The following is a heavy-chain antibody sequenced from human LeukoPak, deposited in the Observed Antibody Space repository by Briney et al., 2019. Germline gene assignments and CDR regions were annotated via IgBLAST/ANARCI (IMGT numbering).Heavy chain of an antibody. CDR1: GFTFTTYS. D-gene: IGHD5-12*01. Sequence: GGSLRLSCAASGFTFTTYSMNWVRQAPGKGLEWVSSISRSSTYVYYADSVKGRFTISRDNAKNSLYLQMNSLRAEDTAVYYCARPPTYNTYDSGFYYYYMDVWGKGTTVTVSS. V-gene: IGHV3-21*01. J-gene: IGHJ6*03. CDR3: ARPPTYNTYDSGFYYYYMDV. CDR2: ISRSSTYV.